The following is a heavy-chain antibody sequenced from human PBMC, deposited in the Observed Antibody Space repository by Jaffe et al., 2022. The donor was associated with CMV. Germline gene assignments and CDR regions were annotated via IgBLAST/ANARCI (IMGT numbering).Heavy chain of an antibody. CDR3: AKAHPSSELLCVVCDYYYYMDV. J-gene: IGHJ6*03. D-gene: IGHD2-2*01. CDR1: GFTFSSYA. V-gene: IGHV3-23*04. Sequence: EVQLVESGGGLVQPGGSLRLSCAASGFTFSSYAMSWVRQAPGKGLEWVSAISGSGGSTYYADSVKGRFTISRDNSKNTLYLQMNSLRAEDTAVYYCAKAHPSSELLCVVCDYYYYMDVWGKGTTVTVSS. CDR2: ISGSGGST.